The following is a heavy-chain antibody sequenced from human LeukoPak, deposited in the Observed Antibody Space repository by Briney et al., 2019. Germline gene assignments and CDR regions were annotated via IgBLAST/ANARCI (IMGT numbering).Heavy chain of an antibody. D-gene: IGHD2-21*02. CDR1: GDSISSSSYY. J-gene: IGHJ2*01. CDR3: ARLGGDFTSIWYFDL. Sequence: SETLSLTCTDSGDSISSSSYYWGWIRQPPGKGLEWIGNIYYTGSTYYNPSLKSRVTISVNTSKNQFSLKLSSVTAADTAVYYCARLGGDFTSIWYFDLWGRGTLVTVSS. CDR2: IYYTGST. V-gene: IGHV4-39*01.